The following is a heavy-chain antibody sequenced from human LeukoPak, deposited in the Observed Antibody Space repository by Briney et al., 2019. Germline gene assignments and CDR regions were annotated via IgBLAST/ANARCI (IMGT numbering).Heavy chain of an antibody. CDR2: INDDATHT. CDR1: GFSFSSSW. Sequence: GGSLRLSCAASGFSFSSSWMHWVRQVPGKGLVWVSRINDDATHTDYAGSVKGRFTISRDNAKNTLFLQMNSLRAEDTAVYYCATTGSGSYYDYWGQGTLVTVSS. V-gene: IGHV3-74*01. J-gene: IGHJ4*02. CDR3: ATTGSGSYYDY. D-gene: IGHD1-26*01.